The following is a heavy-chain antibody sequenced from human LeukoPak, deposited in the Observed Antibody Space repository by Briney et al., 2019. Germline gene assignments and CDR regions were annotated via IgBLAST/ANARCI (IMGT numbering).Heavy chain of an antibody. J-gene: IGHJ6*02. CDR3: AKLISGSYHYYYGLDV. CDR1: GFTFSTYA. CDR2: ISNSGGST. D-gene: IGHD1-26*01. V-gene: IGHV3-23*01. Sequence: GGSLRLSCAASGFTFSTYAMSWVRQAPGKGLKWFSLISNSGGSTYYADSVEGRFTISRDNSKNTLYLQMNSLRAEDSAVYYCAKLISGSYHYYYGLDVWGQGTTVTVSS.